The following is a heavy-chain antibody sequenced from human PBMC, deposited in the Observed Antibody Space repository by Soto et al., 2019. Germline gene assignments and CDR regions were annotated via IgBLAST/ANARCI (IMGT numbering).Heavy chain of an antibody. CDR1: GVSFSSYA. D-gene: IGHD6-19*01. Sequence: PGGSLRLSCAASGVSFSSYAMHWVRQAPGKGLEWVAVMSYDGSNNYYADSVKGRFTISRDNYKSTLYLQMNSTRAEDTALDYCARDRVHWLVRGATDVWGQGTTVTVSS. V-gene: IGHV3-30*04. CDR2: MSYDGSNN. J-gene: IGHJ6*02. CDR3: ARDRVHWLVRGATDV.